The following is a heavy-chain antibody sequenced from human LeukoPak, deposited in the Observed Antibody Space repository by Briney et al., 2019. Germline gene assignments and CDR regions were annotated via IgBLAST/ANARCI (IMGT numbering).Heavy chain of an antibody. CDR1: GFTFSSYA. D-gene: IGHD3-22*01. J-gene: IGHJ4*02. V-gene: IGHV3-23*01. Sequence: GGSLRLSCAASGFTFSSYAMSWVRQAPGKGLEWVSGISGSGGSTYYADSVKGRSTISRDNYKNTLYLQMNSLRAEDTAVYYCAKGILSGYNDYWGQGTLVTVSS. CDR3: AKGILSGYNDY. CDR2: ISGSGGST.